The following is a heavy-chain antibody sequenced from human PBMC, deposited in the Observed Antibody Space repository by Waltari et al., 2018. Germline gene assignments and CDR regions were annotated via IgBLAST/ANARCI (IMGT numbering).Heavy chain of an antibody. CDR2: ISYDGSNK. V-gene: IGHV3-30-3*01. CDR1: GFTFSSYA. CDR3: ARPVGATSYYFDY. Sequence: QVQLVESGGGVVQPGRSLRLSCAASGFTFSSYAMHWVRPAPGKGLEWVAVISYDGSNKYYADSVKGRFTISRDNSKNTLYLQMNSLRAEDTAVYYCARPVGATSYYFDYWGQGTLVTVSS. D-gene: IGHD1-26*01. J-gene: IGHJ4*02.